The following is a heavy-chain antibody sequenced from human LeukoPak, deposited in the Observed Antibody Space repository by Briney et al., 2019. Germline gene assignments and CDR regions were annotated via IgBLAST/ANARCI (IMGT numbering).Heavy chain of an antibody. V-gene: IGHV1-2*02. CDR1: GYTFTGYY. J-gene: IGHJ4*02. Sequence: GASVKVSCKASGYTFTGYYMHWVRQAPGQGLEWMGWINPNSGGTGYSQKFQGRVTMTRDTSISTAYMELSNLRSDDTAVYYCARTSVGHAIFWEVIQFDYWGQGTLVTVSS. D-gene: IGHD3-9*01. CDR2: INPNSGGT. CDR3: ARTSVGHAIFWEVIQFDY.